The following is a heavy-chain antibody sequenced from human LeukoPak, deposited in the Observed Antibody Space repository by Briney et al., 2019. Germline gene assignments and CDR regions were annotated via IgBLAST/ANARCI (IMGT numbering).Heavy chain of an antibody. CDR1: GFTFSSYA. CDR2: ISGSGGST. D-gene: IGHD3-10*01. CDR3: AKQEVSLVRGVISY. V-gene: IGHV3-23*01. Sequence: PGGSLRLSCAASGFTFSSYAMSWVRQAPGKGLEWVSAISGSGGSTYYADSVKGRFAISRDNSKNTLHLQMNSLRAEDTAVYYCAKQEVSLVRGVISYWGQGTLVTVSS. J-gene: IGHJ4*02.